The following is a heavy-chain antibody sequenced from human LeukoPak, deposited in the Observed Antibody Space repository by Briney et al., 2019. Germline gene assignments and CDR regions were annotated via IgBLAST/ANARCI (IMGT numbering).Heavy chain of an antibody. J-gene: IGHJ4*02. V-gene: IGHV1-8*01. CDR1: GYTFTSYD. D-gene: IGHD3-22*01. CDR2: MNANSGNT. CDR3: ARRRGYSDRNGYLAY. Sequence: ASVKVSCKASGYTFTSYDINWVLQATGQGLEWMGWMNANSGNTGYAQKFQGRVTMTRNNSISTAYMELSSLRSEDTAVYYCARRRGYSDRNGYLAYWGQGTLVTVSS.